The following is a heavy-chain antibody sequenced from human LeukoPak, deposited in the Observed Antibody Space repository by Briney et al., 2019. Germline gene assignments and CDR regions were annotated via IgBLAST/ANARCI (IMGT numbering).Heavy chain of an antibody. V-gene: IGHV2-5*01. CDR1: GFSLSTSGGG. Sequence: SGPTLVNPTQTLTLPWTFSGFSLSTSGGGGGWIGQPPGKALEWLLLIYWHDDKRYIPSLKSRITITKDTSKNQVVLTMTNMDPVDTAIYYCTHYTVPDSSGYYLNPWDAFDIWGQGTMVTVSS. J-gene: IGHJ3*02. D-gene: IGHD3-22*01. CDR3: THYTVPDSSGYYLNPWDAFDI. CDR2: IYWHDDK.